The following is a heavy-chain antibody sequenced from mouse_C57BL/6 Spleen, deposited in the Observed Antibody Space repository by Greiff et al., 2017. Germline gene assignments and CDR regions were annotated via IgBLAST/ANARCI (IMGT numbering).Heavy chain of an antibody. V-gene: IGHV1-82*01. CDR1: GYAFSSSW. D-gene: IGHD2-4*01. Sequence: VQLQQSGPELVKPGASVKISCKASGYAFSSSWMHWVKQRPGKGLEWIGRIYPGDGDTNYNGKFKGKATLTADTSSSTAYMQLSSLTSDDSAVYFCARKGDYDYDKGYYFDDWGQGTTLTVSS. J-gene: IGHJ2*01. CDR2: IYPGDGDT. CDR3: ARKGDYDYDKGYYFDD.